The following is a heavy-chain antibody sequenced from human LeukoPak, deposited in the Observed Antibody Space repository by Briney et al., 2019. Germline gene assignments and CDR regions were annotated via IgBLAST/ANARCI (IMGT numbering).Heavy chain of an antibody. D-gene: IGHD3-10*01. CDR1: GGSISIYY. V-gene: IGHV4-59*01. J-gene: IGHJ4*02. Sequence: SETLSLTCTVSGGSISIYYWSWIRQPPGKGLEWLGYTYNSGSTLYNPSLKSRVTISVDTFRNEFSLRLTSVTAADAAVYYCVRDRELNYWGQGTLVTVSS. CDR3: VRDRELNY. CDR2: TYNSGST.